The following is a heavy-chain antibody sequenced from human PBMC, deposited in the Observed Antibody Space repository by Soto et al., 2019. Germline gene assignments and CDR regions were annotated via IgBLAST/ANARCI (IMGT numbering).Heavy chain of an antibody. Sequence: EVQLLESGGGLVQPGGSLRLSCVVSGFTFRRYAMSWVRQAPGKGLEWVSGISASGGSTDYADSVRGRFAIPRDSSKNTLYLKMNSLRAEDTAIYYCAKDVGIAAPLFDYWGQGTLVTVSS. D-gene: IGHD6-13*01. J-gene: IGHJ4*02. CDR3: AKDVGIAAPLFDY. CDR2: ISASGGST. CDR1: GFTFRRYA. V-gene: IGHV3-23*01.